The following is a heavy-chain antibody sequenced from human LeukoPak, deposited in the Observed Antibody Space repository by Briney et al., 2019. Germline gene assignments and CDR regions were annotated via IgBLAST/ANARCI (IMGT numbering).Heavy chain of an antibody. J-gene: IGHJ4*02. CDR3: ARDIVSGSGSLDY. CDR1: RFSFSNYW. Sequence: PGGSLRLCCAASRFSFSNYWMHWVRQAPGKGLVWVSRVKSDGSNPSYADSVKGRFTISRDNAENMLYLQMNTLGAEDTAVYYCARDIVSGSGSLDYWGQGTLVTVSS. V-gene: IGHV3-74*01. D-gene: IGHD3-10*01. CDR2: VKSDGSNP.